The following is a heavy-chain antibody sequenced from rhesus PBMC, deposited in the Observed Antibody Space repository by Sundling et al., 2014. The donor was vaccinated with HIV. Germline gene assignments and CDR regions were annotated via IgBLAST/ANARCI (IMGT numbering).Heavy chain of an antibody. V-gene: IGHV3S42*01. J-gene: IGHJ4*01. CDR3: AIGIITAAPIDY. CDR1: GFTFSVYG. D-gene: IGHD2-15*01. Sequence: EVQLVETGGGLVQPGGSLKLSCAASGFTFSVYGMSWVRQAPGKGLEWVSVINSGGGGKYYADSVKGRFTISRDNSKNTVSLQMNSLRPEDTAVYYCAIGIITAAPIDYWGQGVLVTVSS. CDR2: INSGGGGK.